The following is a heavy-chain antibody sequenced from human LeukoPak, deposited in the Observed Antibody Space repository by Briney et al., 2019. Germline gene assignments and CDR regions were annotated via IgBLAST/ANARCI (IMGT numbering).Heavy chain of an antibody. Sequence: ESLKISCKGSGYSFTSYWIGWVRQMPGKGLEWMGIIYPGDSDTRYSPSFQGQVTISADKSISTAYLQWSSLKASDTAMYYCARVPPYYSSSWYYIDYWGQGTLVTVSS. CDR1: GYSFTSYW. V-gene: IGHV5-51*01. CDR2: IYPGDSDT. D-gene: IGHD6-13*01. J-gene: IGHJ4*02. CDR3: ARVPPYYSSSWYYIDY.